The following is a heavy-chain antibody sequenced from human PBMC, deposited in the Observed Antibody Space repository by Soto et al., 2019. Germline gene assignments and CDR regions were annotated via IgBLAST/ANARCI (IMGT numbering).Heavy chain of an antibody. J-gene: IGHJ6*02. D-gene: IGHD6-13*01. CDR3: ASKSSSSWYGLPWYYYGMDV. CDR1: GYTFTGYY. CDR2: MNPNSGNT. Sequence: ASVKVSCKASGYTFTGYYMHWVRQAPGQGLEWMGWMNPNSGNTGYAQKFQGRVTMTRNTSISTAYMELSSLRSEDTAVYYCASKSSSSWYGLPWYYYGMDVWGQGTTVTVSS. V-gene: IGHV1-8*02.